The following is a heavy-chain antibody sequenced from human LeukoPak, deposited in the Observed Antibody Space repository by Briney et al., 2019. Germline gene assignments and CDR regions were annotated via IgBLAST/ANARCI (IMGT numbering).Heavy chain of an antibody. V-gene: IGHV1-69*13. CDR3: ARWGREVARPIYYYYYGMDV. CDR2: IIPIFGTA. D-gene: IGHD5-12*01. Sequence: ASVKVSCKASGGTFSSYAISWVRQAPGQGLEWMGGIIPIFGTANYAQKFQGRVTITADESTSTAYMELSSLRSEDTAVYYCARWGREVARPIYYYYYGMDVWGQGTTVTVSS. J-gene: IGHJ6*02. CDR1: GGTFSSYA.